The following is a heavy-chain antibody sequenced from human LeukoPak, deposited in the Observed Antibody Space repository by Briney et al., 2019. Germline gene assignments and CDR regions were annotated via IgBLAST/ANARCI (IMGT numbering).Heavy chain of an antibody. CDR3: ARGPHKWGSLPLPLDY. V-gene: IGHV3-74*01. D-gene: IGHD3-16*01. Sequence: GGSLRLPCAASGFIFSSYWMFWVRRAPGEGLLCVSRINSDGSSTSYADSVKGRFTISRDNAKNTLYLQMNSLRAEDTAVYYCARGPHKWGSLPLPLDYWGQGTLVTVSS. J-gene: IGHJ4*02. CDR1: GFIFSSYW. CDR2: INSDGSST.